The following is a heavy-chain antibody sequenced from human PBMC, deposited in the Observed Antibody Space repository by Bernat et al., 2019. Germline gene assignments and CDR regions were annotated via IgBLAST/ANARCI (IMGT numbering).Heavy chain of an antibody. V-gene: IGHV3-11*06. CDR2: ISSSSSYT. CDR1: GFTFSNAW. CDR3: ARGSRIADDAFDI. Sequence: VQLVESGGGLVKPGGSLRLSCAASGFTFSNAWMNWVRQAPGKGLEWVSYISSSSSYTNYADSVKGRFTISRDNAKNSLYLQMNSLRAEDTAVYYCARGSRIADDAFDIWGQGTMVTVSS. J-gene: IGHJ3*02. D-gene: IGHD6-13*01.